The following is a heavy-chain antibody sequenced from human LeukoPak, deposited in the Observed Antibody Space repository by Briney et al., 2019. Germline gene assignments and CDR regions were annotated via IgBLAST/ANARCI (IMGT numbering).Heavy chain of an antibody. J-gene: IGHJ4*02. CDR1: GYTFTGYY. Sequence: GASVKVSCKASGYTFTGYYMNWVRQAPGQGLEWMGWINPNSGGTNYAQKFQGRVTMTRDTSISTAYMELSRLRSDDTAVYYCARTVTYDYVWGSSNPDSGYWGQGTLVTVSS. V-gene: IGHV1-2*02. CDR3: ARTVTYDYVWGSSNPDSGY. CDR2: INPNSGGT. D-gene: IGHD3-16*01.